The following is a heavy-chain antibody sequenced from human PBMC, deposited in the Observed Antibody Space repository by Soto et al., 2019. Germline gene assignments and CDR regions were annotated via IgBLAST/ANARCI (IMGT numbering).Heavy chain of an antibody. Sequence: QLRLQESGPGLVKPSETLSLTCSVSGDSISSTHFYWGWVRQPPGKGLEWLGYIFSTGSTYYNPSLYGRVLISVDASRNQFSLRLSSVTAAEAAVYYCARAVYCTTANCWDDFHYYNIDVWGQGTAVTVSS. V-gene: IGHV4-39*01. CDR2: IFSTGST. CDR1: GDSISSTHFY. J-gene: IGHJ6*02. CDR3: ARAVYCTTANCWDDFHYYNIDV. D-gene: IGHD2-2*01.